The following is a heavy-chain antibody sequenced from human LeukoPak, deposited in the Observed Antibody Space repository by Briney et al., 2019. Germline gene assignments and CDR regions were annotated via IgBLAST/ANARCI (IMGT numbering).Heavy chain of an antibody. D-gene: IGHD2-2*01. CDR3: ARRGRKCSSLSCYYFDD. CDR2: IYPGDSDT. CDR1: GYTYTDYW. Sequence: LGESLKISCQGSGYTYTDYWIGWVRQMPGKGLEWMGIIYPGDSDTRYNPSFEGQVTISVDKSINTAYLQWRSLKASDTAMYYCARRGRKCSSLSCYYFDDWGQATLITVSS. V-gene: IGHV5-51*01. J-gene: IGHJ4*02.